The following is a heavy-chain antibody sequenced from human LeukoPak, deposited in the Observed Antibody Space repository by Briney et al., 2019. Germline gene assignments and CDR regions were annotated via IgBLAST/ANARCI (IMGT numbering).Heavy chain of an antibody. CDR2: ISSGGGST. CDR1: GFTFSSYG. D-gene: IGHD6-19*01. Sequence: PGGSLRLSCAASGFTFSSYGMSWVRQAPGKGLEWISAISSGGGSTYYIDSVKGRFTISRDNSKNTLFLQVHSLRVEDTAVYYCAKLPVAGLYFDYWGQGTQVTVSP. J-gene: IGHJ4*02. V-gene: IGHV3-23*01. CDR3: AKLPVAGLYFDY.